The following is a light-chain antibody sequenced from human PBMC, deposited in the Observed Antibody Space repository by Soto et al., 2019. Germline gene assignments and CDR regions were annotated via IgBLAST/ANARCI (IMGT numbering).Light chain of an antibody. CDR3: SSYRTISTLV. V-gene: IGLV2-14*01. CDR2: EVN. J-gene: IGLJ3*02. CDR1: STDIGGYRY. Sequence: LTQPASVSGSPGQSITISCTGTSTDIGGYRYVSWYQQHPGKVPKLIIYEVNNRPSGVSDRFSGSKSDNTASLTISGLQAEDEADYYCSSYRTISTLVFGGGTKVTVL.